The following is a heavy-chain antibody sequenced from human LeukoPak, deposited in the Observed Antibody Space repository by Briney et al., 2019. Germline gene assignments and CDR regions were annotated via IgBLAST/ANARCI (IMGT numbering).Heavy chain of an antibody. V-gene: IGHV4-59*01. Sequence: SETLSLTCTVSGGSISSYYWSWIRQPPGKGLEWIGYIYYSGSTNYNPSLKSRVTISVDTSKNQFSLKLSSVTAADTAVYYCARDGVYYGSGSPGPWGQGTLVTVSS. J-gene: IGHJ5*02. CDR2: IYYSGST. CDR1: GGSISSYY. CDR3: ARDGVYYGSGSPGP. D-gene: IGHD3-10*01.